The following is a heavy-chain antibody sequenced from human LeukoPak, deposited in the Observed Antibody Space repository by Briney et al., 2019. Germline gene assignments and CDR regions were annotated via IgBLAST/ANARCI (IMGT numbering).Heavy chain of an antibody. D-gene: IGHD4-17*01. CDR3: ARASGYGDYVGAFDI. CDR1: GFTFSDYY. CDR2: ISSSGSTI. Sequence: KTGGSLRLSCAASGFTFSDYYMSWIRQAPGKGLEWVSCISSSGSTIYYADSVKGRFTISRDNAKNSLYLQMNSLRAEDTAVYYCARASGYGDYVGAFDIWGQGTMVTVSS. V-gene: IGHV3-11*01. J-gene: IGHJ3*02.